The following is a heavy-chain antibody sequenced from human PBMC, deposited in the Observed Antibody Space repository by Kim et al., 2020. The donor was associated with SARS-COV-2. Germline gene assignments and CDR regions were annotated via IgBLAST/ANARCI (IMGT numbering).Heavy chain of an antibody. CDR2: ISYDGSNK. D-gene: IGHD6-19*01. J-gene: IGHJ6*02. Sequence: GGSLRLSCAASGFTFSSYGMHWVRQAPGKGLEWVAVISYDGSNKYYADSVKGRFTISRDNSKNTLYLQMNSLRAEDTAVYYCAKGYGSGWRYYYYYGMDVWGQGTTVTVSS. CDR3: AKGYGSGWRYYYYYGMDV. CDR1: GFTFSSYG. V-gene: IGHV3-30*18.